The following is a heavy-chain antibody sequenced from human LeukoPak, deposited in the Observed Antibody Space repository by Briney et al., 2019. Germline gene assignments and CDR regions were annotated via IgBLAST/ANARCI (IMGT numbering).Heavy chain of an antibody. CDR2: INHSGST. V-gene: IGHV4-34*01. D-gene: IGHD3/OR15-3a*01. Sequence: PSETLSLTCAVYGGSFSGYYWSWIRQPPGKGLEWIGEINHSGSTNYNPSLKSRVTISVDTSKNQFSLKLSSVTAADTAVYYCVTSLIYAFDIWGQGTMVTVSS. J-gene: IGHJ3*02. CDR3: VTSLIYAFDI. CDR1: GGSFSGYY.